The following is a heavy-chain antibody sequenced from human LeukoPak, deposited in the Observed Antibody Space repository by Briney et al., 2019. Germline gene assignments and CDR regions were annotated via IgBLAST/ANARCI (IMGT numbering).Heavy chain of an antibody. D-gene: IGHD3-22*01. Sequence: PSDTLSLTCAVSGYSITSSSWWGWIRQPPGKGLEWIGYIYHSGTTYYNPSLKSRVTISVDTSKNQFSLKLSSVTAADTAVYYCARYYYDSSGYYSDDYWGQGTLVTVSS. CDR3: ARYYYDSSGYYSDDY. CDR1: GYSITSSSW. CDR2: IYHSGTT. J-gene: IGHJ4*02. V-gene: IGHV4-28*01.